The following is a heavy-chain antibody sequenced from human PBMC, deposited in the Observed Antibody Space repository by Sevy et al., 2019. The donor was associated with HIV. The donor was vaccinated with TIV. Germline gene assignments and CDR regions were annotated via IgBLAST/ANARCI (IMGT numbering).Heavy chain of an antibody. CDR2: ISAYNGNT. J-gene: IGHJ3*02. CDR3: ARTRDGFKFDAFDI. CDR1: GYTFTSYG. D-gene: IGHD5-12*01. V-gene: IGHV1-18*01. Sequence: ASVKVSCKPSGYTFTSYGISWVRQAPGQGLEWMGWISAYNGNTNYAQKLQGRVTMTTDTSTSTAYMELRSLRSDDTAVYYCARTRDGFKFDAFDIWGQGTMVTVSS.